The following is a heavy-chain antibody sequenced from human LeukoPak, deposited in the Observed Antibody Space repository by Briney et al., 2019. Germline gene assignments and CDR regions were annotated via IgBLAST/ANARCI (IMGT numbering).Heavy chain of an antibody. J-gene: IGHJ3*02. D-gene: IGHD2-21*02. Sequence: ASVTVSCKVSGYTLTELSMHWVRQAPGKGLEWMGGFDPEDGETIYAQKFQGRVTMTEDTSTDTAYMELSSLRSEDTAVYHCATLNYCGGDCYSEGEEFDAFDIWGQGTMVTVSS. V-gene: IGHV1-24*01. CDR1: GYTLTELS. CDR2: FDPEDGET. CDR3: ATLNYCGGDCYSEGEEFDAFDI.